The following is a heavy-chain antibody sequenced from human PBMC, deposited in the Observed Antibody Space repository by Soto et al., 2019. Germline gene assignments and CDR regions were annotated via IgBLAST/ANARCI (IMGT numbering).Heavy chain of an antibody. D-gene: IGHD2-15*01. Sequence: LSLTCAVSGGSISSGGYSWSWIRQPPGKGLEWIGSIYYSGSTYYNPSLKSRVTISVDTSKNQFSLKLSSVTAADTAVYYCARHTPAISISDHWGQGTLVTVSS. CDR3: ARHTPAISISDH. CDR1: GGSISSGGYS. V-gene: IGHV4-30-2*03. J-gene: IGHJ4*02. CDR2: IYYSGST.